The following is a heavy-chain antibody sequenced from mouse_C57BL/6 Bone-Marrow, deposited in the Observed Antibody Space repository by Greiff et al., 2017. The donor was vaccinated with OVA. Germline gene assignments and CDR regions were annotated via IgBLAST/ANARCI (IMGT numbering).Heavy chain of an antibody. V-gene: IGHV1-19*01. CDR1: GYTFTDYY. Sequence: EVQLQESGPVLVKPGASVKMSCKASGYTFTDYYMNWVKQSHGKSLEWIGVINPYNGGTSYNQKFKGKATLTVDQSSSTAYMELNSLTSEDSAVYYGARRGGDYARGYAMDYWGQGTSVTVSS. CDR2: INPYNGGT. J-gene: IGHJ4*01. CDR3: ARRGGDYARGYAMDY. D-gene: IGHD2-4*01.